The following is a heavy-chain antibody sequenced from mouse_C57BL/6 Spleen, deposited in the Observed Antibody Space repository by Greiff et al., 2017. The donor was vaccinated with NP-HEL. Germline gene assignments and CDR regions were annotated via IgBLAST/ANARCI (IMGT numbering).Heavy chain of an antibody. CDR1: GFTFSSYA. V-gene: IGHV5-9-1*02. CDR2: ISSGGDYI. D-gene: IGHD1-1*01. Sequence: EVKVVESGEGLVKPGGSLKLSCAASGFTFSSYAMSWVRQTPEKRLEWVAYISSGGDYIYYADTVKGRFTISRDNARNTLYLQMSSLKSEDTAMYYCTRVGTTVVATPYWYFDVWGTGTTVTVSS. J-gene: IGHJ1*03. CDR3: TRVGTTVVATPYWYFDV.